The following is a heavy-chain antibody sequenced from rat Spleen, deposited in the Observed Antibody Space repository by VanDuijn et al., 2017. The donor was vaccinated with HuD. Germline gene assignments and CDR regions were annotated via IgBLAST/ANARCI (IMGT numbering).Heavy chain of an antibody. V-gene: IGHV5-27*01. J-gene: IGHJ3*01. CDR3: TTGEDFAY. D-gene: IGHD1-11*01. Sequence: EVQLVESGGGLVQPGRSMKLSCAASGFTFSDYYMAWVRQAPTKGLEWVATISTGGGSTYYRDSVKGRFTISRDNAKSTLYLQMDSLRSEDTATYYCTTGEDFAYWGQGTLVTVSS. CDR1: GFTFSDYY. CDR2: ISTGGGST.